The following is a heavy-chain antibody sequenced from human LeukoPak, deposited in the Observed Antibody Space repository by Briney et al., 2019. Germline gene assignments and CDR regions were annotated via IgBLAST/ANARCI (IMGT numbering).Heavy chain of an antibody. CDR2: ISAYNGNT. CDR1: GYTFTGYG. J-gene: IGHJ5*02. CDR3: ARDYEYSSSSNWFDP. D-gene: IGHD6-6*01. Sequence: ASVKVSCKASGYTFTGYGISWVRQAPGQGLEWMGWISAYNGNTNYAQKLQGRVTMTTDTSTSTAYMELRSLRSDDTAVYYCARDYEYSSSSNWFDPWGQGTLVTVSS. V-gene: IGHV1-18*01.